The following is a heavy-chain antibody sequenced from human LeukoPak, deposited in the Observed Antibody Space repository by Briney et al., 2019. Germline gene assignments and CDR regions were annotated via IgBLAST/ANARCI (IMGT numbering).Heavy chain of an antibody. CDR2: IYYSGSA. CDR3: ARRHYDVLTGHSAHFDY. V-gene: IGHV4-59*08. D-gene: IGHD3-9*01. J-gene: IGHJ4*02. Sequence: PSETLSLTCTVSGGSISSYYWSWIRQSPEKGLEWIGYIYYSGSANYNPSLKSRVTISVDTSKNQFSLKLSSVTAADTAVYYCARRHYDVLTGHSAHFDYWGQGTLVTVSP. CDR1: GGSISSYY.